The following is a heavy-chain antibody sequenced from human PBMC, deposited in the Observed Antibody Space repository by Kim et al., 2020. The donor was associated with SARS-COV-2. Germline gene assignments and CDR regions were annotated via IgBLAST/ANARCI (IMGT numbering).Heavy chain of an antibody. D-gene: IGHD3-22*01. J-gene: IGHJ3*02. V-gene: IGHV1-2*02. CDR3: ARDSSYDTENGLDI. Sequence: YAQTLQGRVTMTTDASINTAYMELGSLTSDDTAFYYCARDSSYDTENGLDIWGQGTMITVSS.